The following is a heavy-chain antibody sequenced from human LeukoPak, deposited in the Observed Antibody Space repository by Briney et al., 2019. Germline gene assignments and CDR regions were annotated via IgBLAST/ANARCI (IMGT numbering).Heavy chain of an antibody. CDR1: GFTFSSYA. D-gene: IGHD2-15*01. CDR2: ISYDGSNK. Sequence: GGSLRLSCAASGFTFSSYAMPWVRQAPGKGLEWVAVISYDGSNKYYADSVKGRFTISRDNAKNSLYLQMNSLRAEDTAVYYCARDLVAATPGGGYWGQGTLVTVSS. V-gene: IGHV3-30-3*01. J-gene: IGHJ4*02. CDR3: ARDLVAATPGGGY.